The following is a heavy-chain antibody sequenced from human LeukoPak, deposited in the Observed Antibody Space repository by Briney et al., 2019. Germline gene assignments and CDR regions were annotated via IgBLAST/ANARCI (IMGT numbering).Heavy chain of an antibody. CDR2: IIPILGIA. D-gene: IGHD3-22*01. Sequence: SVKVSCKASGGTFSSYAISWVRQAPGQGLEWMGRIIPILGIANYAQKFQGRVTITADKSTSTAYMELSSLRSEDTAAYYCARFGRAHYYDSSGYPHDYWGQGTLVTVSS. CDR3: ARFGRAHYYDSSGYPHDY. CDR1: GGTFSSYA. V-gene: IGHV1-69*04. J-gene: IGHJ4*02.